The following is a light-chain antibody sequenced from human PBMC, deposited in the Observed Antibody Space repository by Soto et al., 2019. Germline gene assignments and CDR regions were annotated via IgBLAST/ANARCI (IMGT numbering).Light chain of an antibody. CDR1: QSVTSTY. CDR3: QQYGSSGT. CDR2: GAS. Sequence: IVLTQSPGTLSLSPGEGATLSCRASQSVTSTYLAWYQQRPGQAPRLLIYGASTRASGIPDRFSGSGSGTNFTLTISRLEAEDFSVYYCQQYGSSGTFGQGTKVDIK. V-gene: IGKV3-20*01. J-gene: IGKJ1*01.